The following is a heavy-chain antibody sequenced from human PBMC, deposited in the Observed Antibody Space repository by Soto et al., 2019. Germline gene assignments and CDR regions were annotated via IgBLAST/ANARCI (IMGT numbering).Heavy chain of an antibody. V-gene: IGHV3-33*01. CDR1: GFTFSSYG. CDR3: GRDFHAAPDLADSQH. D-gene: IGHD6-25*01. Sequence: QVQLVESGGGVVQPGRSLRLSCAASGFTFSSYGMHWVRQAPGKGLEWLAVIWYDGSNEYYADSVKGRFTISRDNSKNTLFVQMNSLRAEDTAVYYCGRDFHAAPDLADSQHWGQGTLVTVSS. CDR2: IWYDGSNE. J-gene: IGHJ1*01.